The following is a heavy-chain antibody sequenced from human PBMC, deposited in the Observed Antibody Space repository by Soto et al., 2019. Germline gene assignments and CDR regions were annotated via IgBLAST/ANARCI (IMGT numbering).Heavy chain of an antibody. D-gene: IGHD4-17*01. Sequence: EVQLVESGGGLVQPGGSLRLSCEASGFTFSSYWMSWVRQAPGKGLEWVANIKQDGSEKYYVDSVKGRFTISRDNAKNSLYLQMNRLRAADTAVYYCARDLASTTIPNYWGQGTLVTVSS. V-gene: IGHV3-7*04. J-gene: IGHJ4*02. CDR1: GFTFSSYW. CDR3: ARDLASTTIPNY. CDR2: IKQDGSEK.